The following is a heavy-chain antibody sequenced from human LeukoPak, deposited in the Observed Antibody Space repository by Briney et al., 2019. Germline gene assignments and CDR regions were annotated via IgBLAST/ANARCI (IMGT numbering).Heavy chain of an antibody. CDR2: INPNSGGT. D-gene: IGHD3-3*01. J-gene: IGHJ4*02. CDR1: GYTFTGYY. CDR3: ARDAPYYDFWSGYRSYFDY. V-gene: IGHV1-2*02. Sequence: GASVKVSCKASGYTFTGYYMHWVRQAPGQGLEWMGWINPNSGGTNYAQKFQGRVTMTRDTSISTAYMELSRLRSDDTAVYYCARDAPYYDFWSGYRSYFDYWGQGTLVTVSS.